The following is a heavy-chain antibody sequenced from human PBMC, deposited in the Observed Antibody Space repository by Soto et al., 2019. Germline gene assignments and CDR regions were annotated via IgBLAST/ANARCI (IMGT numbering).Heavy chain of an antibody. D-gene: IGHD2-21*01. J-gene: IGHJ6*02. CDR2: IYSRGDT. Sequence: SETLSLTCSVSGGSMRSYYWNWHRQPAGKGLEWIGRIYSRGDTNYNPSVKSRVTMSVDTSKNEFSLRLNSVTAADTAVYYCAGIGEDVYYGMDVWGQGTTVTV. V-gene: IGHV4-4*07. CDR1: GGSMRSYY. CDR3: AGIGEDVYYGMDV.